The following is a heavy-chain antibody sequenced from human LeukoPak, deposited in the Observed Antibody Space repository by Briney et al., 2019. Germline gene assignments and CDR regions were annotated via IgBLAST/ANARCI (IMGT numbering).Heavy chain of an antibody. CDR2: IYHSGST. V-gene: IGHV4-31*03. CDR1: GGSIHSGRHY. Sequence: PSETLSLTCSVSGGSIHSGRHYWSWIRQHPGKGLEWIGFIYHSGSTYYNPSLRSRLTMSIDASKNQFSLKLSSVTAADTDIYYCASAVFYERSTYTSDAFDIWGQGTMVSVSS. D-gene: IGHD3-22*01. CDR3: ASAVFYERSTYTSDAFDI. J-gene: IGHJ3*02.